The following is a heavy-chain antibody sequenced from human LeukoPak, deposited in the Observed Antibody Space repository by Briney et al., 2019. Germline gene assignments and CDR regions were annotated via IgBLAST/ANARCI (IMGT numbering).Heavy chain of an antibody. J-gene: IGHJ5*02. CDR3: ARVRGDYVNLFDP. Sequence: SETLSLTCTVSGGSVSSGSYHWSWIRPPPGKGLEWIGYTHYSGNTYYNPSLKSRVTISLDTSKKQFSLWLRSVTAADTAVYYCARVRGDYVNLFDPWGQGTLVIVSS. D-gene: IGHD4-17*01. CDR1: GGSVSSGSYH. CDR2: THYSGNT. V-gene: IGHV4-61*01.